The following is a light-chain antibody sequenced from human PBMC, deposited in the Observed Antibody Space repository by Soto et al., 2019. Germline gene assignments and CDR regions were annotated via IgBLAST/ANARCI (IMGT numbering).Light chain of an antibody. CDR2: AAS. CDR3: QQYDTYSIT. CDR1: QGVTSY. Sequence: IQLTQSPASLSASFGDSVTITWRASQGVTSYLAWYQQETGKAPKLLIYAASTLQSGVPSRFSGSVYGTEFNLTISSLQTDDLATYDCQQYDTYSITFGQGTRLEI. V-gene: IGKV1-9*01. J-gene: IGKJ5*01.